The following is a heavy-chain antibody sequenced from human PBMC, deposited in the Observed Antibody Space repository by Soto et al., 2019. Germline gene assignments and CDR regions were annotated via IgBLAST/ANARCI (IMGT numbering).Heavy chain of an antibody. J-gene: IGHJ4*02. Sequence: QVQLVQSGAEVKKPGASVKVSCKASGYTFTSYGISWVRQAPGQGLEWIGWISAYNGETNYAQKVQGRVTLTTDTSRSTAYMEVRSLRSDDTAVYYCARPQYSSGWYGTLDYWGQGTLVTVSS. CDR1: GYTFTSYG. D-gene: IGHD6-19*01. V-gene: IGHV1-18*01. CDR2: ISAYNGET. CDR3: ARPQYSSGWYGTLDY.